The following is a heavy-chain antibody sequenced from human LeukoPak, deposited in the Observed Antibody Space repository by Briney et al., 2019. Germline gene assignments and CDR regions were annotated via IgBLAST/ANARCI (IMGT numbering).Heavy chain of an antibody. Sequence: SETLSLTCAVYCGSFSGYYWSWIRLPPGKGLEWMGVINHIVSTNYNPSLKSRVTISVDASKNHFSLKLSSVTAADTAVYYCARGPRREVVVAATAYFDYWGQGTLVTVSS. D-gene: IGHD2-15*01. J-gene: IGHJ4*02. CDR3: ARGPRREVVVAATAYFDY. V-gene: IGHV4-34*01. CDR2: INHIVST. CDR1: CGSFSGYY.